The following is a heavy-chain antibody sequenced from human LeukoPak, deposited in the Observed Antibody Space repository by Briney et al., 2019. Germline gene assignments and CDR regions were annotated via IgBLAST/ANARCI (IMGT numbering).Heavy chain of an antibody. CDR3: ARGYSRAAFDI. D-gene: IGHD2-15*01. J-gene: IGHJ3*02. CDR2: ISSSSSYI. V-gene: IGHV3-21*01. Sequence: GGSLRLSRAASGFTFSSYSMNWVRQAPGKGLEWVSSISSSSSYIYYADSVKGRFTISRDNAKNSLYLQMNSLRAEDTALYYCARGYSRAAFDIWGQGTVVAVSS. CDR1: GFTFSSYS.